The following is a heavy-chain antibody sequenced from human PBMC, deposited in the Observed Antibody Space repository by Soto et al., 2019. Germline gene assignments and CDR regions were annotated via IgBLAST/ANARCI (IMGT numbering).Heavy chain of an antibody. D-gene: IGHD2-8*01. Sequence: PSETLSLTCTVCGGPISSYYWSWMGQPPGRGLEWIGYIYYSGSTNYNPSLKSRVTITVDTSKNQFSLKLSSVTAADTAVYYCARDRMGIGYCTNGVCSYGMDVWGQGTTVTVSS. V-gene: IGHV4-59*01. CDR1: GGPISSYY. CDR3: ARDRMGIGYCTNGVCSYGMDV. J-gene: IGHJ6*02. CDR2: IYYSGST.